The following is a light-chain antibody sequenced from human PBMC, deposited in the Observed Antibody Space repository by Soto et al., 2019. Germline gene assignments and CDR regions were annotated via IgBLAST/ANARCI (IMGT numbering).Light chain of an antibody. CDR3: QQSYSTLLT. Sequence: DIQMTQSPSSLSASVGDRVTITCRASQSISSYLNWYQQKPGKAPKLLIYAASSLQSGVPSRFSGSGSGTDFTLTISSLQPEDFATYYCQQSYSTLLTFGQGTKVENK. CDR2: AAS. CDR1: QSISSY. J-gene: IGKJ1*01. V-gene: IGKV1-39*01.